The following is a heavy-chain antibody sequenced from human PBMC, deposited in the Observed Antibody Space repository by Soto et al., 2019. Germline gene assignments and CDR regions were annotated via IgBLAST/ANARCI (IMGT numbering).Heavy chain of an antibody. Sequence: ASVKVSCKISGHTLTELSIHWVRQAPGKGLEWMGGFDPEGGEAIYAQKFQGRVTMITDTSISTGYMELRRLRSGDTAFYYCARGGRIGSGFEEGLDYWGQGTLVTVSS. CDR1: GHTLTELS. J-gene: IGHJ4*02. V-gene: IGHV1-24*01. CDR3: ARGGRIGSGFEEGLDY. CDR2: FDPEGGEA. D-gene: IGHD5-12*01.